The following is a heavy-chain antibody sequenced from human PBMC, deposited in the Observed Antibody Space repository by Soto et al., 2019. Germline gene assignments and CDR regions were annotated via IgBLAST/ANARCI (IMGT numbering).Heavy chain of an antibody. J-gene: IGHJ6*02. Sequence: PGGSLRLSCAASGFTFSSYGMHWVRQAPGKGLEWVAVIWYDGSNKYYADSVKGRFTISRDNSKNTLYLQMNSLRAEDTAVYYCARDKTDYGDYVLTYYYYGMDVWGQGTTVTVSS. D-gene: IGHD4-17*01. CDR2: IWYDGSNK. CDR3: ARDKTDYGDYVLTYYYYGMDV. CDR1: GFTFSSYG. V-gene: IGHV3-33*01.